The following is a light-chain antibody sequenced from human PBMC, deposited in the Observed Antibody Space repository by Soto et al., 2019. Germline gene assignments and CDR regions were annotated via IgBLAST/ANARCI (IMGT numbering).Light chain of an antibody. V-gene: IGKV1-33*01. CDR2: DAS. CDR3: QQYDILPFT. Sequence: DLQMTQSPSALSASVGDRVTITCQASQDITRNLNWYQQKAGKAPKLLIYDASDLEPGFPSRFSGGGSGTDFTFTITSLEPEDIATYYCQQYDILPFTFGQGTRLEIK. CDR1: QDITRN. J-gene: IGKJ5*01.